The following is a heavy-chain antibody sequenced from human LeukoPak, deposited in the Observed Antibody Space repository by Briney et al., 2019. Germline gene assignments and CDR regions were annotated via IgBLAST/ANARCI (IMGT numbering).Heavy chain of an antibody. CDR2: INPNSGAT. Sequence: GASVKVSCKASGYTFSGYHLHWVRQAPGQGLEWMGWINPNSGATNYVQKFQGRVTMTRDTSTSTAYMELSRLRSDDTAVFYCVRPINGNYYGMDVWGQGTTVTVSS. V-gene: IGHV1-2*02. CDR1: GYTFSGYH. D-gene: IGHD1-14*01. CDR3: VRPINGNYYGMDV. J-gene: IGHJ6*02.